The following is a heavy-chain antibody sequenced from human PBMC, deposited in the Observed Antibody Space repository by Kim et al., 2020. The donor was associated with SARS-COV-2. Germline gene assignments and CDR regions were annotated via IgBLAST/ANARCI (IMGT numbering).Heavy chain of an antibody. D-gene: IGHD2-15*01. CDR3: ARSRVAVAYYFDY. V-gene: IGHV2-70*01. Sequence: YSTSLKTRLTISKDTSKNQVVLTMTNMDPVDTATYYCARSRVAVAYYFDYWGQGTLVTVCS. J-gene: IGHJ4*02.